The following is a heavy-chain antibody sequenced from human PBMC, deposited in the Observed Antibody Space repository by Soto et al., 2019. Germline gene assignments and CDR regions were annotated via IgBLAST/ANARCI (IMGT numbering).Heavy chain of an antibody. CDR3: ARHVKVGATRWDYYYYYGMDV. Sequence: SETLSITCTVFGGSISSISYYWGWIRQPPGKGLEWIGSIYYSGSTYYNPSLKSRVTIAVDTSKNQFSLKLSSVTAADTAVYYCARHVKVGATRWDYYYYYGMDVWGQGTTVTVSS. V-gene: IGHV4-39*01. CDR1: GGSISSISYY. D-gene: IGHD1-26*01. J-gene: IGHJ6*02. CDR2: IYYSGST.